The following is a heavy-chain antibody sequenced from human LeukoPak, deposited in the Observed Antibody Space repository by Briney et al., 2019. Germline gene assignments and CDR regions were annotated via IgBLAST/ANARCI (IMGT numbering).Heavy chain of an antibody. J-gene: IGHJ4*02. Sequence: SETLSLTCAVYGGSFSGYYWGWIRQPPGKGLEWMGEINHSGSTNYNPSLKSRVTISVDTSKNQFSLKLTSVTAADTAVYYCARGYDFWSGYPLYWGQGTLVTVSS. D-gene: IGHD3-3*01. V-gene: IGHV4-34*01. CDR1: GGSFSGYY. CDR2: INHSGST. CDR3: ARGYDFWSGYPLY.